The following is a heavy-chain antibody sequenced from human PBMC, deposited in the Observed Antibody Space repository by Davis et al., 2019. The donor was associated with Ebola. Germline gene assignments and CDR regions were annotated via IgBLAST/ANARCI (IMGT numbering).Heavy chain of an antibody. D-gene: IGHD4/OR15-4a*01. CDR3: ARGARAADGMDA. J-gene: IGHJ6*02. Sequence: SETLSLTCTVSGDSISSYYWSWIRQPPGKGLEWIGYIYYSGSTNYNPSLKSRVTISVDTSKNQFSQKLSSVTAADTAVYYCARGARAADGMDAWGQGTTVTVSS. V-gene: IGHV4-59*01. CDR2: IYYSGST. CDR1: GDSISSYY.